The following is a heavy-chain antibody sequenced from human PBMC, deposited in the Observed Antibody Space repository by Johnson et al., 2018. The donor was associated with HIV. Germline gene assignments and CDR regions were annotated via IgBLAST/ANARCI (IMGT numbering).Heavy chain of an antibody. V-gene: IGHV3-11*04. Sequence: QVQLVESGGGLVKPGGSLRLSCSASGFTFSDYYITWIRQAPGKGLEWISYISSSCSTIYYADSVKGRFTISRDNAKNSLYLQMNSLRAEDTAVYYCAREQYGGNSNAGDGFDIWGQGTMVTVSS. D-gene: IGHD4-23*01. J-gene: IGHJ3*02. CDR2: ISSSCSTI. CDR3: AREQYGGNSNAGDGFDI. CDR1: GFTFSDYY.